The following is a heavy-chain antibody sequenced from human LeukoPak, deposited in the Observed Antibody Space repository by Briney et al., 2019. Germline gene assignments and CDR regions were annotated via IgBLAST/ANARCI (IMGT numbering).Heavy chain of an antibody. CDR3: AKGVMVRPYYYYGMDV. Sequence: GGSLRLSCAASGFTFSSYWMSWVRQGPGKGLEWVANIKQDGSEKYYMDSVKGRFTISRDNSKNTLYLQMNSLRAEDTAVYYCAKGVMVRPYYYYGMDVWGQGTTVTVSS. CDR2: IKQDGSEK. J-gene: IGHJ6*02. V-gene: IGHV3-7*01. D-gene: IGHD3-10*01. CDR1: GFTFSSYW.